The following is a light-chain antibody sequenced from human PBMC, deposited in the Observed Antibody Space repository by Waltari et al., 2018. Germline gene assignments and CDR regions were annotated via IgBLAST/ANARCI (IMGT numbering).Light chain of an antibody. J-gene: IGLJ3*02. CDR3: CSYAGSYTWV. Sequence: QSALTQPRSVSGSPGQSVTISCTGTISDAGSYNYVSWYQQHPGKAPNLMIYDFSKRPSGVPDRFSGSKSGNTASLTISGLQAEDEADYYCCSYAGSYTWVFGGGTKLTVL. CDR1: ISDAGSYNY. CDR2: DFS. V-gene: IGLV2-11*01.